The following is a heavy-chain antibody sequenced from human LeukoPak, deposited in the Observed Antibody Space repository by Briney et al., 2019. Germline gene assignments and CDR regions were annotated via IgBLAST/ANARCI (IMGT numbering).Heavy chain of an antibody. Sequence: GGSLRLSCATSGFNFDDYDMHWVRQAPGKGLEWVSHITWDGGDTYYADSVKGRFIISRDNSKNSLHLQMNSLRTEDTALYYCAKVLDYGSGSYYGMDVWGQGTTVTVSS. J-gene: IGHJ6*02. CDR2: ITWDGGDT. CDR3: AKVLDYGSGSYYGMDV. D-gene: IGHD3-10*01. CDR1: GFNFDDYD. V-gene: IGHV3-43*01.